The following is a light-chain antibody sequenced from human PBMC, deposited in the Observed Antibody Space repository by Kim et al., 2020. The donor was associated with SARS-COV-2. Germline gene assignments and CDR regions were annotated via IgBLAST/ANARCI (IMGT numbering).Light chain of an antibody. CDR3: GSCDASLNGYV. CDR1: TSNVGGNS. J-gene: IGLJ1*01. Sequence: QSALTQPPSASGSPGQRIALSCSGTTSNVGGNSINWYHQFPGNAPKLLMHCNNQRPSGVPDRFSGSKSGNTASLAISGLQAEDEADYYCGSCDASLNGYVFGTGTKVTVL. CDR2: CNN. V-gene: IGLV1-44*01.